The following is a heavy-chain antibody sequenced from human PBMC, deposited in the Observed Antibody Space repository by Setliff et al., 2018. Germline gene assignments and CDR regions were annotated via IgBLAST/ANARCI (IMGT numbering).Heavy chain of an antibody. CDR1: GFVFTNYA. J-gene: IGHJ4*02. V-gene: IGHV1-18*01. D-gene: IGHD2-15*01. Sequence: GASVKVSCKASGFVFTNYAITWVRQAPGQGLEWMGWISPIYGYTSYAQKFQDRVTITADTSTGTAYLELRTLTSDDTAVYYCARGRGPDIVVTIPGDYWGQGTQVTVSS. CDR3: ARGRGPDIVVTIPGDY. CDR2: ISPIYGYT.